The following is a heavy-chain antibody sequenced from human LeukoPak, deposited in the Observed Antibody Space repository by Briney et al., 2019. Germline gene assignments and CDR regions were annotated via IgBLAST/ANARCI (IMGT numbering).Heavy chain of an antibody. CDR2: ISGNNGNT. D-gene: IGHD3-22*01. J-gene: IGHJ3*02. V-gene: IGHV1-18*01. CDR1: GYTFTSYG. Sequence: ASVKVSCKASGYTFTSYGISWVRQAPGQGLEWMGWISGNNGNTNYAQHLQGRVTMTTDTSTSTAYMELRGLRSDDTAVYYCARDFFSTYYDDRGGLGDAFESWGRGTMVTVSS. CDR3: ARDFFSTYYDDRGGLGDAFES.